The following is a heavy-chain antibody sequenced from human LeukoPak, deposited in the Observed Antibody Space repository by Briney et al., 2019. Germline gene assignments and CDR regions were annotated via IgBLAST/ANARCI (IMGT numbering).Heavy chain of an antibody. V-gene: IGHV1-69*04. Sequence: SVKVSCKASEGTFSSYAIRWVRQAPGQGLEWMGRIIPILGIANYAQKFQGRVTITADKSTSTAYMELSSLRSEDTAVYYCARGGDGYNQYYFHYWGQGTLVTVSS. J-gene: IGHJ4*02. CDR2: IIPILGIA. CDR1: EGTFSSYA. D-gene: IGHD5-24*01. CDR3: ARGGDGYNQYYFHY.